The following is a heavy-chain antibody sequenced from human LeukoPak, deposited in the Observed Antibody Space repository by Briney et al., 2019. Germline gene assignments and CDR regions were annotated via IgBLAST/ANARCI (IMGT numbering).Heavy chain of an antibody. V-gene: IGHV1-18*01. J-gene: IGHJ4*02. D-gene: IGHD3-10*01. CDR1: GYTFIIFG. Sequence: GASVKVSCKASGYTFIIFGISWVRQAPGQGLEWMGWISAENGYTNYAQKFQGRVTMTTDTSTSTAYMELRSLRSDDTAVYFCARDVGVSMVRGVSDFWGQGTLVTVSS. CDR2: ISAENGYT. CDR3: ARDVGVSMVRGVSDF.